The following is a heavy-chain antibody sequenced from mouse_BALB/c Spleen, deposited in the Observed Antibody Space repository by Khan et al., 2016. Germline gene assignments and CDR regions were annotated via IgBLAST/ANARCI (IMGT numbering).Heavy chain of an antibody. V-gene: IGHV1S126*01. CDR2: IDPSDSET. J-gene: IGHJ4*01. D-gene: IGHD1-2*01. Sequence: VQLQESGPQLVRPGASVKISCKASGYSFTSYWMHWVKQRPGQGLEWIGMIDPSDSETRLNQKFKDKATLTVDKSSSTAYMQLSSPTSEDSAVYYWARHYLYAMDYWGQGTSVTVSS. CDR3: ARHYLYAMDY. CDR1: GYSFTSYW.